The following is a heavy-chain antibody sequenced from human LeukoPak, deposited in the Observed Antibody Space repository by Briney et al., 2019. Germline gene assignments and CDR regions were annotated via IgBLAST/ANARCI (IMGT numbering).Heavy chain of an antibody. J-gene: IGHJ3*02. Sequence: SVKVSCKASGGTFSSYAISWVRQAPGQGLEWMGGIIPIFGTANYAQKFQGRVTITADESTSTAYMELSSLRSEDTAVYYCARAFQDFWRGHYHAFDIWGQGTMVTVSS. V-gene: IGHV1-69*01. CDR1: GGTFSSYA. CDR3: ARAFQDFWRGHYHAFDI. CDR2: IIPIFGTA. D-gene: IGHD3-3*01.